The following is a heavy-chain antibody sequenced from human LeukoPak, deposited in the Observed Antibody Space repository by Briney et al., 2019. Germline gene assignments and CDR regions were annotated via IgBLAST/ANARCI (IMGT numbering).Heavy chain of an antibody. D-gene: IGHD3-9*01. CDR3: ASQVYDILTGYSDY. Sequence: APVKVSCKASGGTFSSYAINWVRQATGQGLEWMGWMNPNSGNTGYAQKFQGRVTMTRNTSISTAYMELSSLRSEDTAVYYCASQVYDILTGYSDYWGQGTLVTVSS. CDR2: MNPNSGNT. J-gene: IGHJ4*02. CDR1: GGTFSSYA. V-gene: IGHV1-8*02.